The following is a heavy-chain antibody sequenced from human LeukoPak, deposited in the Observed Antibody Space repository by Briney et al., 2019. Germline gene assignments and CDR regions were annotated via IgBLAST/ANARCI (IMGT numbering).Heavy chain of an antibody. D-gene: IGHD5-12*01. J-gene: IGHJ4*02. V-gene: IGHV3-23*01. CDR3: AKDAPRSVGDIVATTDY. CDR1: GFTFSSYA. Sequence: GGSLRLSCAASGFTFSSYAMSWVRRAPGKGLEWVSAISGSGGSTYYADSVKGRFTISRDNSKNTLYLQMNSLRAEDTAVYYCAKDAPRSVGDIVATTDYWGQGTLVTVSS. CDR2: ISGSGGST.